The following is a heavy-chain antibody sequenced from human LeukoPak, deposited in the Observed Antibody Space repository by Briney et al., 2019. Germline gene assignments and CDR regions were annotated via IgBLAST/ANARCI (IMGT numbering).Heavy chain of an antibody. Sequence: GRSLRLSCAASGFTFSSYAMHWVRQAPGKGLEWVAVISYDGSNKYYADSVKGRFTISRDNAKNSLYLQMNSLRAEDTAVYYCARDQLFDAFDIWGQGTMVTVSS. CDR3: ARDQLFDAFDI. D-gene: IGHD3-10*01. CDR1: GFTFSSYA. CDR2: ISYDGSNK. J-gene: IGHJ3*02. V-gene: IGHV3-30-3*01.